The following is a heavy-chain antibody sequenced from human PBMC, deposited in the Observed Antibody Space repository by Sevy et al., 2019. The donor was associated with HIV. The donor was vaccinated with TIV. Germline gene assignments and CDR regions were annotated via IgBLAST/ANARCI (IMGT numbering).Heavy chain of an antibody. CDR2: IKQDGSEK. Sequence: GGSLRLSCAASGFTFSSYWMSWVRQAPGKGLKWVANIKQDGSEKYYVDSVKGRFTISRDNAKNSLYLQMNSLRAEDTAVYYCARGSFTTMIVVPLYFWGQGTLVTVSS. V-gene: IGHV3-7*01. J-gene: IGHJ4*02. CDR3: ARGSFTTMIVVPLYF. D-gene: IGHD3-22*01. CDR1: GFTFSSYW.